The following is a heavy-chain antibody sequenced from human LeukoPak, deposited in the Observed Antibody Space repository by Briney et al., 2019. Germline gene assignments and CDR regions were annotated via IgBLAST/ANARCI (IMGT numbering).Heavy chain of an antibody. J-gene: IGHJ4*02. CDR3: ARHGHFWSGYYSPFDY. D-gene: IGHD3-3*02. CDR2: IYPGDSDT. V-gene: IGHV5-51*01. Sequence: GESLKISCKGSGYSFTSYWIGWVRQMPGKGLEWMGIIYPGDSDTRYSPSSQGQVTISADKSISTAYLQWSSLKASDTAMYYCARHGHFWSGYYSPFDYWGQGTLVTVSS. CDR1: GYSFTSYW.